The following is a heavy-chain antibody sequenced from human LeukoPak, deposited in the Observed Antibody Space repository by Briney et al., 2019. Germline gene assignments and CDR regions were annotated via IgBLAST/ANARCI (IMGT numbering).Heavy chain of an antibody. CDR2: IRNDGINT. CDR1: GFTFSTHG. J-gene: IGHJ3*02. D-gene: IGHD3-10*01. V-gene: IGHV3-30*02. CDR3: AKEGDYYGSGSYRDGFDI. Sequence: GGSLRLSCAASGFTFSTHGMHWVRQAPGKGLEWVAFIRNDGINTYYADSVKGRFTIPRDSFKNTLYLQMNSLRPEDTAVYYCAKEGDYYGSGSYRDGFDIWGQGTRATVSS.